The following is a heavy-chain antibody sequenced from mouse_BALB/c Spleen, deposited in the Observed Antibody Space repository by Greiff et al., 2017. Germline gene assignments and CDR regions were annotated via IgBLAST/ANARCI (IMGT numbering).Heavy chain of an antibody. J-gene: IGHJ1*01. Sequence: VQLQQSGGDLVKPGGSLKLSCAASGFTFSSYGMSWVRQTPDNRLEWVATISSGGSYTYYPDSVKGRFTISRDNAKNTLYLQMSSLKSEDTAMYYCARHRDNYTYFDVWGAGTTVTVSS. CDR2: ISSGGSYT. D-gene: IGHD1-3*01. CDR1: GFTFSSYG. CDR3: ARHRDNYTYFDV. V-gene: IGHV5-6*01.